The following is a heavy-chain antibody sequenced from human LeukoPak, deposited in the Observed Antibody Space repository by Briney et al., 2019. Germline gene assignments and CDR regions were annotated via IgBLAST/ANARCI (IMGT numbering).Heavy chain of an antibody. Sequence: PSESLSLTCTVSGGSISSGSYYWSWIRQPAGKGLEWIGRIYTSGSTNYNPSLKSRVTISVDTSKNQFSLKLSSVTAADTAVYYCARENYGLESLRKFDYWGQGTLVIVSS. J-gene: IGHJ4*02. V-gene: IGHV4-61*02. CDR2: IYTSGST. D-gene: IGHD3-10*01. CDR1: GGSISSGSYY. CDR3: ARENYGLESLRKFDY.